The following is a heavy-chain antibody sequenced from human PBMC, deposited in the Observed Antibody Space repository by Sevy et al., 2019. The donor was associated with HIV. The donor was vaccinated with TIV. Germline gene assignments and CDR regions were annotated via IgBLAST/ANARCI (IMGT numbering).Heavy chain of an antibody. CDR1: GFTFSSYG. J-gene: IGHJ3*02. D-gene: IGHD5-12*01. Sequence: GGSLRLSCAASGFTFSSYGMHWVRQAPGKGLEWVAVISYDGSNKYYGDSVKGRFTISRDNSKNTLYLQMNSLRAEDTAVYYCAKWSMGGARWLQLGAFDIWGHGKMVTVSS. V-gene: IGHV3-30*18. CDR2: ISYDGSNK. CDR3: AKWSMGGARWLQLGAFDI.